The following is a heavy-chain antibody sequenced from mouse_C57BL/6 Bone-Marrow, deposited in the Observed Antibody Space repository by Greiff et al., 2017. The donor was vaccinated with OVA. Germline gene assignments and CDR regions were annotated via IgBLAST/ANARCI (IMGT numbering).Heavy chain of an antibody. D-gene: IGHD1-1*01. V-gene: IGHV14-4*01. CDR3: TRFYYGSSEGYAMDY. CDR1: GFNIKDDY. J-gene: IGHJ4*01. CDR2: IDPENGDT. Sequence: VQLKESGAELVRPGASVKLSCTASGFNIKDDYMHWVKQRPEQGLEWIGWIDPENGDTEYASKVQGKATITADTSSNTAYLQLSSLTSEDTAVYYCTRFYYGSSEGYAMDYWGQGTSVTVSS.